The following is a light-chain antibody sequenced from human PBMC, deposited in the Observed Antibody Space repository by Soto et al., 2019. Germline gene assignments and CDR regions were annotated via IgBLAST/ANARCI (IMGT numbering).Light chain of an antibody. CDR2: AAS. J-gene: IGKJ3*01. V-gene: IGKV1-39*01. Sequence: DIQMTQSPSSLSASVGDRVTITCRASQSISNYLNWYQQKPGRAPKLLIYAASSLQTGVPSRFSGSGSGTDFTLTISSLQPEDCATYYCQQGYSSPFTFGPGTEVDIK. CDR1: QSISNY. CDR3: QQGYSSPFT.